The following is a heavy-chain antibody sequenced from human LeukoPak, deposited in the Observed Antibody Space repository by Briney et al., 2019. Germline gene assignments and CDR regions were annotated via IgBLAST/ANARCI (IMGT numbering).Heavy chain of an antibody. CDR2: ISYDGNNK. Sequence: GRSLRLSCAASEFTFSGYAMHWVRQAPGKGLEWVAVISYDGNNKYYADSVKGRFTISRDNSKNTLYLQMNSLRAEDTAVYYCAREGGCDGSCDRYPYYYYGMDVWGQGTTVTVSS. CDR1: EFTFSGYA. V-gene: IGHV3-30*04. D-gene: IGHD3-10*01. J-gene: IGHJ6*02. CDR3: AREGGCDGSCDRYPYYYYGMDV.